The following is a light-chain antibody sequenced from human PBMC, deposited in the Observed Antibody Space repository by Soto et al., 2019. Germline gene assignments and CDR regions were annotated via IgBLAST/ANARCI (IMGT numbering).Light chain of an antibody. CDR1: QSVSSSY. CDR3: QQYGSSPHT. Sequence: ELVLTQSPGTLSLSPGERATLSCRASQSVSSSYLAWYQHKPGQAPRLLIYGASSRATGIPDRFSGSGSGTDFTLTISRLETEEFAVYYCQQYGSSPHTFGQGTKLEIK. V-gene: IGKV3-20*01. J-gene: IGKJ2*01. CDR2: GAS.